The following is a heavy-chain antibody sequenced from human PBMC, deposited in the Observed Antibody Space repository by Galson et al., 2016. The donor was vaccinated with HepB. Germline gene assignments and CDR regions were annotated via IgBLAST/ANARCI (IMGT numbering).Heavy chain of an antibody. CDR1: GFSFNSRGVG. CDR3: AHSGLIGHLVQYWFDP. D-gene: IGHD3-10*01. V-gene: IGHV2-5*02. J-gene: IGHJ5*02. CDR2: LYWGEDG. Sequence: PALVKPTPTLTLTCTFSGFSFNSRGVGVGWIRQPPGKALEWLAILYWGEDGRYSPSLTSRLSIAKETSKNQVVITLKDMSPADTSTNYCAHSGLIGHLVQYWFDPWGHGTLVTV.